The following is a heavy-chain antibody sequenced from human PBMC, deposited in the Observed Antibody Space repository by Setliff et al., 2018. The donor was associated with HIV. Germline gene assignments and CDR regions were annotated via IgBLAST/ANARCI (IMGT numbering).Heavy chain of an antibody. CDR3: AREGSVVPAAQANYMDV. D-gene: IGHD2-2*01. CDR1: GGSFSGYY. CDR2: INHSGSA. V-gene: IGHV4-34*01. Sequence: SETLSLTCAVYGGSFSGYYRSWIRQPPGKGLEWIGEINHSGSANYNPSLKSRVTISVDTSKNQFSLKLSSVTAADTAVYYCAREGSVVPAAQANYMDVWGKGTTVTVSS. J-gene: IGHJ6*03.